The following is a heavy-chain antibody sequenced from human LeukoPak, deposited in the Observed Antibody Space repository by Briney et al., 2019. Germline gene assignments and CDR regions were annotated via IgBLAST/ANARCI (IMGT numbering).Heavy chain of an antibody. CDR2: INPSRNT. Sequence: PSETLSLTCALFGGSFSGYYWNWIRPPPGKGREWVGQINPSRNTNYNPSLKSRVTISVDTSKKQFSLKLSSVTAADTALYYCARRYDFWSGYPPPLDYWGQGTLVTVSS. CDR3: ARRYDFWSGYPPPLDY. D-gene: IGHD3-3*01. J-gene: IGHJ4*02. V-gene: IGHV4-34*01. CDR1: GGSFSGYY.